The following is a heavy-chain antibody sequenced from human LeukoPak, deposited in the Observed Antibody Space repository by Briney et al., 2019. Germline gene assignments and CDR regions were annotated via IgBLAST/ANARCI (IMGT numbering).Heavy chain of an antibody. Sequence: ASVKVSCKASGGTFSSYAISWVRQAPGQGLEWMGGIIPIFGTANYAQKFQGRVTITADESTSTAYMELSSLRSEDTAVYCCARGMDIVVVVAAIAPAFDIWGQGTMVTVSS. CDR3: ARGMDIVVVVAAIAPAFDI. D-gene: IGHD2-15*01. J-gene: IGHJ3*02. CDR1: GGTFSSYA. CDR2: IIPIFGTA. V-gene: IGHV1-69*13.